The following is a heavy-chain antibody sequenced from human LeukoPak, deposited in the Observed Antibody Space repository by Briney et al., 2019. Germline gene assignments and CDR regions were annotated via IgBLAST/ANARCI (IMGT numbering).Heavy chain of an antibody. D-gene: IGHD3-10*02. CDR1: GFTFSSYW. CDR3: AELGITMIGGV. V-gene: IGHV3-7*01. CDR2: IKKDGSKK. Sequence: GGSLRLSCAASGFTFSSYWMSWVRQAPGKGLEWVANIKKDGSKKYYVDSVKGRFTISRDNAKTSLYLQMNSLRAEDTAVHYCAELGITMIGGVWGKGTTVTISS. J-gene: IGHJ6*04.